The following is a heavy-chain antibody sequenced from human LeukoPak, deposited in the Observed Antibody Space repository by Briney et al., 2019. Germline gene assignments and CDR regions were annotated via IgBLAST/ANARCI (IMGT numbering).Heavy chain of an antibody. Sequence: GGSLRLSCAASGFTLSRYWMSWVRQAPGKGLEWVANMKKDGSENYYVDSVKGRFTISRDDAKNSLYLQMNSLRSEDTAVYYCGREWGGGGCLYYFDYWGQGTLVTVSS. CDR3: GREWGGGGCLYYFDY. V-gene: IGHV3-7*03. J-gene: IGHJ4*02. CDR2: MKKDGSEN. CDR1: GFTLSRYW. D-gene: IGHD3-16*01.